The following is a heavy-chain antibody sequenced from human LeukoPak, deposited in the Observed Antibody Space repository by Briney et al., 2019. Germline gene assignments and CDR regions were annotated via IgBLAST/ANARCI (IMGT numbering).Heavy chain of an antibody. CDR3: ARDHYGDYYFDY. D-gene: IGHD4-17*01. CDR2: IYYSGST. Sequence: SETLSLTCTVSGGSISSHYWSWIRQPPGKGLEWIGYIYYSGSTNYNPSLKSRVTISVDTSKNQFSLKLSSVTAADTAVYYCARDHYGDYYFDYWGQGTLVTVSS. V-gene: IGHV4-59*11. J-gene: IGHJ4*02. CDR1: GGSISSHY.